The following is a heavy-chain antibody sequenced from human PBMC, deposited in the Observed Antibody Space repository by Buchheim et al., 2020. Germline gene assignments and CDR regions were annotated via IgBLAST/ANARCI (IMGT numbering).Heavy chain of an antibody. CDR2: FYYTGSAT. Sequence: QVQLQESGPGLVKPSETLSLTCNVSGASMTSYYWSWIRQPPGKGLEWIAYFYYTGSATKYNPSSKSRVTISVDTSKSQFSLKLSSVTAADTAVYYCARHLSIAASSFDSWGQGTL. V-gene: IGHV4-59*08. CDR3: ARHLSIAASSFDS. J-gene: IGHJ4*02. CDR1: GASMTSYY. D-gene: IGHD6-6*01.